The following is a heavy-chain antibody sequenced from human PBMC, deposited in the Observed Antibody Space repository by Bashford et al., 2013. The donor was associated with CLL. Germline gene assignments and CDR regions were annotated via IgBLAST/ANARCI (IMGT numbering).Heavy chain of an antibody. Sequence: GRSLKISCKGSGYSFTSYWIGWVRQMPGKGLEWMGIIYPGDSDTRYSPSFQGQVTISADKSISTAYLQWSSLKASDTAMYYCARRIPSIAVAGNWMEDYYYYGMTSGARDHGHRLL. CDR1: GYSFTSYW. J-gene: IGHJ6*01. D-gene: IGHD6-19*01. CDR2: IYPGDSDT. V-gene: IGHV5-51*03. CDR3: ARRIPSIAVAGNWMEDYYYYGMTS.